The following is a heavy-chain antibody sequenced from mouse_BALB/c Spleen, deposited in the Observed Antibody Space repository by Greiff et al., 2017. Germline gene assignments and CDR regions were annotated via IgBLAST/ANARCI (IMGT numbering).Heavy chain of an antibody. CDR3: ARSTTAGAMDY. CDR2: INPSSGYT. CDR1: GYTFTSYT. D-gene: IGHD2-14*01. Sequence: VQLQQSGAELARPGASVKMSCKASGYTFTSYTMHWVKQRPGQGLEWIGYINPSSGYTNYNQKFKDKATLTADKSSSTAYMQLSSLTSEDSAVYYCARSTTAGAMDYWGQGTSVTVSS. J-gene: IGHJ4*01. V-gene: IGHV1-4*01.